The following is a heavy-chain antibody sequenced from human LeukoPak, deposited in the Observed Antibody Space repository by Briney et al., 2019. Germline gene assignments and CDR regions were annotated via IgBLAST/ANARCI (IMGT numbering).Heavy chain of an antibody. Sequence: GASVKVSCKASGYTFTSYDINWVRQATGQGLEWMGWMNPNSGNTGYAQKFQGRVTITRNTSISTAYMELSSLRSEDTAVYYCARDKAVTTEVTQYFQHWGQGTLVTVSS. J-gene: IGHJ1*01. CDR2: MNPNSGNT. V-gene: IGHV1-8*03. CDR1: GYTFTSYD. CDR3: ARDKAVTTEVTQYFQH. D-gene: IGHD4-11*01.